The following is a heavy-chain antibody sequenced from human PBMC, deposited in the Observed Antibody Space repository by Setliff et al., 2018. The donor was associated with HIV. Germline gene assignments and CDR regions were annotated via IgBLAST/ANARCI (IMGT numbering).Heavy chain of an antibody. CDR1: GGSTSSDDHY. J-gene: IGHJ4*02. Sequence: SETLSLTCTVSGGSTSSDDHYWSWIRQPPGKGLEWIGYIYHTGATYYKSSLESRLTISVDTSKNQFSLKLNSVTAADTAVYFCARMSISASVYFDYWGQGSQVTVSS. D-gene: IGHD6-25*01. CDR3: ARMSISASVYFDY. V-gene: IGHV4-30-4*01. CDR2: IYHTGAT.